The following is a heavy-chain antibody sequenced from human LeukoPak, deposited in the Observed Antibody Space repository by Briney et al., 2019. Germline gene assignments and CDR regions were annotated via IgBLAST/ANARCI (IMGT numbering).Heavy chain of an antibody. CDR1: GFTFSSYA. CDR2: ISGSGGST. CDR3: AKDSTVTTDYYSYGMDV. V-gene: IGHV3-23*01. J-gene: IGHJ6*02. D-gene: IGHD4-11*01. Sequence: GGSLRLSCAASGFTFSSYAMSWVRQAPGKWLEWVSAISGSGGSTYYADSVKGRFTISRDNSKNTLYMRMSSLRAEDTAVYYCAKDSTVTTDYYSYGMDVWGQGTTVTVSS.